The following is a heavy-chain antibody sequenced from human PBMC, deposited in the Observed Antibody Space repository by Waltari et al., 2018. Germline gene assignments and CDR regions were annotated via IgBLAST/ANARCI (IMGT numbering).Heavy chain of an antibody. D-gene: IGHD6-6*01. CDR3: ARDLSRGVRAAHFDAFDI. J-gene: IGHJ3*02. CDR2: IYYSGST. CDR1: GGSISSSSYY. Sequence: QLQLQESGPGLVKPSETLSLTCTVSGGSISSSSYYWGWIRQPPGKGLEWIGSIYYSGSTDYTPSLKSRVTISVDTSKNQFSLKLSSVTAADTAVYYCARDLSRGVRAAHFDAFDIWGQGTIVTVSS. V-gene: IGHV4-39*07.